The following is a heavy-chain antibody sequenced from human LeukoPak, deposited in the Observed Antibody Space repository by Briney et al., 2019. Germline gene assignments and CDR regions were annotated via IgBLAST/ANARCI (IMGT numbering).Heavy chain of an antibody. V-gene: IGHV2-5*01. Sequence: KSGLTLVKPTQTLTLTCTFSGFSLSTSGVGVGWLRQPPGKALEWLALIYWNDDKRYSPSLKSRLTITKDTSKNQVVLTMTNMDPVDTATYYCAHRRSGYYYMDVWGKGTTVTVSS. J-gene: IGHJ6*03. D-gene: IGHD2-15*01. CDR1: GFSLSTSGVG. CDR2: IYWNDDK. CDR3: AHRRSGYYYMDV.